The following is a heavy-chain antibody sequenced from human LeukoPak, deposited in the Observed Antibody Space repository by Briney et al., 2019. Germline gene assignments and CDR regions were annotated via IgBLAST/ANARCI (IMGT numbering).Heavy chain of an antibody. CDR2: ISSSSSYI. CDR1: GFTFSSYS. D-gene: IGHD3-9*01. CDR3: ARTLYDILTGYDYYFDY. J-gene: IGHJ4*02. Sequence: GGSLRLSCAASGFTFSSYSMNWVRQAPGKGLEWVSSISSSSSYIYYADSVKGRFTISRDNAKNSLYLQMNSLRAEDTAVYYCARTLYDILTGYDYYFDYWGQGTLVTVSS. V-gene: IGHV3-21*01.